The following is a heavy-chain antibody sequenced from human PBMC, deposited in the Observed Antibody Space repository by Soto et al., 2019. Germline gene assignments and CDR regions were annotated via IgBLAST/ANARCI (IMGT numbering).Heavy chain of an antibody. CDR2: IYYSGST. CDR3: ARGPPXXXPXVXXXXXXWFDP. Sequence: QVQLQESGPGLVKPSQTLSLTCTVSGGSIXXXDXYXXWIRQPPGKGLEWIGYIYYSGSTYYNPSLKSRVTISVDTSKNQFSLKLSSVTAADTAVYYXARGPPXXXPXVXXXXXXWFDPWGQGTLVTVSS. CDR1: GGSIXXXDXY. J-gene: IGHJ5*02. V-gene: IGHV4-30-4*01.